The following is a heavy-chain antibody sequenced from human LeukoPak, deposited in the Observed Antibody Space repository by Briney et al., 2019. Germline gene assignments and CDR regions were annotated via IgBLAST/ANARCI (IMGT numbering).Heavy chain of an antibody. D-gene: IGHD2-21*01. V-gene: IGHV1-8*01. Sequence: ASVKVSCKASGYAFTNYDINWVRLAPGQGLEWMGWMNPDSGSTGYAQKFQGRVSMTRSTSATTAYMELSGLRPEDTAIYYCARQSHVIAVFDYWGQGTLVTVSS. CDR1: GYAFTNYD. CDR2: MNPDSGST. J-gene: IGHJ4*02. CDR3: ARQSHVIAVFDY.